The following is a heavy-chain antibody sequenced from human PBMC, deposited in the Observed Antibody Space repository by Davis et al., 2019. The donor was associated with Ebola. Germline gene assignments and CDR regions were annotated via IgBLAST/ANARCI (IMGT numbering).Heavy chain of an antibody. CDR2: IIPILGIA. CDR3: ARDLGTAMAPG. D-gene: IGHD5-18*01. J-gene: IGHJ4*02. CDR1: GYTFTTYD. V-gene: IGHV1-69*04. Sequence: SVKVSCKASGYTFTTYDISWVRQAPGQGLEWMGRIIPILGIANYAQKFQGRVTITADKSTSTAYMELSSLRSEDTAVYYCARDLGTAMAPGWGQGTLVTVSS.